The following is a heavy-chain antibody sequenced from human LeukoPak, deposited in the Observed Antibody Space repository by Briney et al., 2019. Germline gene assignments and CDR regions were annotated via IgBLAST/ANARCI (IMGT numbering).Heavy chain of an antibody. J-gene: IGHJ4*02. D-gene: IGHD1-26*01. Sequence: GGSLTLSCAASGLTVSSYYMSGLRQAPGKGLDWAAVISSSGSTYYADSVKGRFTISRDNSKNTLYLQMNSLRAEDTAVYYCAGSWDYWGQGTLVTVSS. V-gene: IGHV3-53*01. CDR2: ISSSGST. CDR1: GLTVSSYY. CDR3: AGSWDY.